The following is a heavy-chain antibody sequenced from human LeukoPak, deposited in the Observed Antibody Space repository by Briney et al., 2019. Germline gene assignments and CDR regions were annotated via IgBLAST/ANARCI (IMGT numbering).Heavy chain of an antibody. CDR2: IIPIFGTA. J-gene: IGHJ4*02. D-gene: IGHD3-10*01. CDR3: ARQVWFGESYFDY. CDR1: GGTFSSYA. V-gene: IGHV1-69*06. Sequence: ASVKVSCKASGGTFSSYAISWVRQAPGQGLEWMGGIIPIFGTANYAQKFQGRVTITADKSTSTAYMELSSLRSEDTAVYYCARQVWFGESYFDYWGQGTLVTVSS.